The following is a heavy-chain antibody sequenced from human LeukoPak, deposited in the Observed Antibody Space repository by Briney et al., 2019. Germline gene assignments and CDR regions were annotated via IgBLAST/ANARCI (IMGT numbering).Heavy chain of an antibody. CDR3: AKPKGISPDY. J-gene: IGHJ4*02. Sequence: GGSLRLSCAASGITFSSYGMSWVRQAPGKGLEWVSSISSTGGTTYYADSVKGRFTISRDNSKNTLYLQMNSLRAEDTAVYYCAKPKGISPDYWGQGTLVTVSS. CDR1: GITFSSYG. CDR2: ISSTGGTT. D-gene: IGHD2-15*01. V-gene: IGHV3-23*01.